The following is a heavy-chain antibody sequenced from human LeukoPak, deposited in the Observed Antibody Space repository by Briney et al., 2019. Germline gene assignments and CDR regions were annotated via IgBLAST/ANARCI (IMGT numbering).Heavy chain of an antibody. Sequence: SETLSLTCTVSGGSISSSSYYWGWTRQPPGKGLEWIGSIYYSGSTYYNPSLKSRVTISVDTSKNQFSLNLSSVTAADTAAYYCARLYYDSSGYYQICYFDYWGQGTLVTVSS. V-gene: IGHV4-39*01. D-gene: IGHD3-22*01. CDR2: IYYSGST. CDR1: GGSISSSSYY. J-gene: IGHJ4*02. CDR3: ARLYYDSSGYYQICYFDY.